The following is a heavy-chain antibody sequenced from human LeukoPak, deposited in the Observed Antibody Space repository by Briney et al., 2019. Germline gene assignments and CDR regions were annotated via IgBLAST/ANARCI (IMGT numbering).Heavy chain of an antibody. CDR3: AKGAAGTLVGHYFDS. V-gene: IGHV3-48*03. CDR1: GFTFSSYE. CDR2: ISNNNSTI. J-gene: IGHJ4*02. Sequence: PGGSLRLSCAASGFTFSSYEMNWVRQAPGKGLEWVSHISNNNSTIYYADSVKGRFTISRDNAKNSLYLQMNSLGAEDTAVYYCAKGAAGTLVGHYFDSWGQGTLVTVSS. D-gene: IGHD2-21*01.